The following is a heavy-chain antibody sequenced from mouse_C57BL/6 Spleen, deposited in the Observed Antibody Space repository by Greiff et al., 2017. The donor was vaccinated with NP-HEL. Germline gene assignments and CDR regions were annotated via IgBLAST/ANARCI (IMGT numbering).Heavy chain of an antibody. CDR2: INPNNGGT. CDR3: ARENDYDDGFDY. V-gene: IGHV1-22*01. J-gene: IGHJ2*01. CDR1: GYTFTDYN. Sequence: VQLQQSGPELVKPGASVKMSCKASGYTFTDYNMHWVKQSHGKSLEWIGYINPNNGGTSYNQKFKGKATLTVNKSSSTAYMELRSLTSEDSAVYYCARENDYDDGFDYWGQGTTLTVSS. D-gene: IGHD2-4*01.